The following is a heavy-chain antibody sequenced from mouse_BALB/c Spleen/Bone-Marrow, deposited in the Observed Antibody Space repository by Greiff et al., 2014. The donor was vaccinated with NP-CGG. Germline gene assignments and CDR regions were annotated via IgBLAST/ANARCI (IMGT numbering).Heavy chain of an antibody. V-gene: IGHV7-3*02. CDR2: IRNKANGYTT. CDR1: GFTFTDYY. J-gene: IGHJ1*01. CDR3: ASDRTTATLYWYFDV. Sequence: DVKLVESGGGLVQPGGSLRLSCATSGFTFTDYYMSWVRQPPGKALEWLGFIRNKANGYTTEYSASVKGRFTISRDNSQSILYLQMNTLRAEDSATYYCASDRTTATLYWYFDVWGAGTTVTVSS. D-gene: IGHD1-2*01.